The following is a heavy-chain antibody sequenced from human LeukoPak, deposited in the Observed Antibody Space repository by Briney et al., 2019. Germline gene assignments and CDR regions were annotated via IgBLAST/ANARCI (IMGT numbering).Heavy chain of an antibody. Sequence: SETPSLTCTFSCDSINSGGYYLSLIPQPPGKGLEWIGHIYYSGSTYYNPSLKSRITISVDTSKSHFSLKLSSVTAADTAVYYCARVKTAPKYYFDYWGQGTLVTVSS. J-gene: IGHJ4*02. CDR3: ARVKTAPKYYFDY. CDR2: IYYSGST. CDR1: CDSINSGGYY. V-gene: IGHV4-31*03. D-gene: IGHD5-18*01.